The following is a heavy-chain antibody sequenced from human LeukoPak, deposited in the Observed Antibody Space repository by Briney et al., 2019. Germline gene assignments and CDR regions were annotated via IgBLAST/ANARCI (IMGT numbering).Heavy chain of an antibody. D-gene: IGHD2-15*01. CDR1: GFTFSSYA. J-gene: IGHJ4*02. CDR3: AKQLGYCSDGSCYFPY. V-gene: IGHV3-30-3*02. CDR2: ISYDGSNK. Sequence: SGGSLRLSCAASGFTFSSYAMHWVRQAPGKGLEWVAVISYDGSNKYYADSVKGRSTISRDNSKSTLCLQMNSLRAEDTAVYYCAKQLGYCSDGSCYFPYWGQGTLVTVSS.